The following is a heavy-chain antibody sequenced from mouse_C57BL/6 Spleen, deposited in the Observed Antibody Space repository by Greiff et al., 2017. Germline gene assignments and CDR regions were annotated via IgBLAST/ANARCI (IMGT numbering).Heavy chain of an antibody. CDR3: ARHHGGNYVRFAY. D-gene: IGHD1-1*02. V-gene: IGHV5-6*01. CDR2: ISSGGSYT. Sequence: EVQGVESGGDLVKPGGSLKISCAASGFTFSSYGMSWVRQTPDKRLEWVATISSGGSYTYYPDSVKGRYTISKDKATKPLYLKMSRLKSANTAMFYCARHHGGNYVRFAYWGQGTLVTVSA. J-gene: IGHJ3*01. CDR1: GFTFSSYG.